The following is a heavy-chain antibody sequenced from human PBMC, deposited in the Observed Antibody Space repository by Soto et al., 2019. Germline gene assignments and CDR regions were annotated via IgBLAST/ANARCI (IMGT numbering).Heavy chain of an antibody. CDR3: ARPPHCTSISCYAGFDY. CDR2: IYYTGST. D-gene: IGHD2-2*01. V-gene: IGHV4-39*01. J-gene: IGHJ4*02. Sequence: QLQLQESGPGLVKPSETLSLTCTVSGGSISSSSYYWGWIRQPPGKGLEWIGSIYYTGSTYYNPSLKSRVTMSVDTSKNQFSLNLRSVTATDTAVYYCARPPHCTSISCYAGFDYWGQGILVTVSS. CDR1: GGSISSSSYY.